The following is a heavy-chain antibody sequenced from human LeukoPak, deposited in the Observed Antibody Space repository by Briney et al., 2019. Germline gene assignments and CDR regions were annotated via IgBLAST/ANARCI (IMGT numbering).Heavy chain of an antibody. CDR1: GFTFSSYG. CDR3: ASGGPDYYDSSGYYPSPPDY. Sequence: PGRSLRLSCAASGFTFSSYGMHWVRQAPGKGLEGVAVIWYDGSNKYYADSVKGRFTISRDNSKNTLYLQMNSLRAEDTAVYYCASGGPDYYDSSGYYPSPPDYWGQGTLVTVSS. D-gene: IGHD3-22*01. V-gene: IGHV3-33*01. J-gene: IGHJ4*02. CDR2: IWYDGSNK.